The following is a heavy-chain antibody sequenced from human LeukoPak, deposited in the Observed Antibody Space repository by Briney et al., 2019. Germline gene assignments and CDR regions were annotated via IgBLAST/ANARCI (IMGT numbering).Heavy chain of an antibody. V-gene: IGHV3-33*01. CDR1: GFTFSNYG. CDR3: ARNYYDSSGYQEATFNY. Sequence: AGGSLRLSCAASGFTFSNYGMHWVRQAPGKGLEWVAGIWHDGGYKYYADSVKGRFTISRDNSKNTLFLQMDSLRAEDTAVYYCARNYYDSSGYQEATFNYWGQGTRFPVSS. J-gene: IGHJ4*02. D-gene: IGHD3-22*01. CDR2: IWHDGGYK.